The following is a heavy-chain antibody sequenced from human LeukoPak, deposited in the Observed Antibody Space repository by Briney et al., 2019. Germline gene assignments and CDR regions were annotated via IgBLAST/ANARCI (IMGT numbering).Heavy chain of an antibody. CDR2: IYYSGGT. Sequence: PSETLSLTCTVSGGSISSYYWSWIRPPPGKGREWIGYIYYSGGTNYNPSLKSRVTISVDTSKNQFSLKLSSVTAADTAVYYCAREDCSGDGCYSFDYWGQGTLVTVFS. CDR1: GGSISSYY. J-gene: IGHJ4*02. D-gene: IGHD2-15*01. CDR3: AREDCSGDGCYSFDY. V-gene: IGHV4-59*01.